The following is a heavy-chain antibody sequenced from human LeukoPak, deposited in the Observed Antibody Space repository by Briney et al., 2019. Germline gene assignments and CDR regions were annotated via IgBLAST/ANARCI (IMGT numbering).Heavy chain of an antibody. CDR1: GFSISRNH. CDR2: IGSSGTT. Sequence: GGSLRLSCAVSGFSISRNHMSWGRQAPGKGLEWVSSIGSSGTTYYADSVKGRFNISRDTSKNTLFLQMNSLRAEDTAVYYCVSTIWSGKYPDYLDDWGQGTLVTVSS. CDR3: VSTIWSGKYPDYLDD. D-gene: IGHD3-10*01. J-gene: IGHJ4*02. V-gene: IGHV3-23*01.